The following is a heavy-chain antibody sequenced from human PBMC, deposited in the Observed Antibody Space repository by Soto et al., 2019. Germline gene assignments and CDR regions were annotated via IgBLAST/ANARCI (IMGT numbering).Heavy chain of an antibody. CDR2: INHSGST. J-gene: IGHJ6*03. V-gene: IGHV4-34*09. CDR1: GGSFSDYY. D-gene: IGHD4-17*01. CDR3: ARADYGDPRGYYYYYMDV. Sequence: SETLSLTCAVYGGSFSDYYWSWIRQPPGKGLEWIGEINHSGSTNYSPSLKSRVTISVDTSKNQFSLKLSSVTAADTAVYYCARADYGDPRGYYYYYMDVWGKGTTVTVSS.